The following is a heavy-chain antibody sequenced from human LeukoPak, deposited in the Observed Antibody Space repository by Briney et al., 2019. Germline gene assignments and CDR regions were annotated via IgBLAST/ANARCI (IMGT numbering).Heavy chain of an antibody. Sequence: SETLSLTCTVSGVSISSYYWSWIRQPAGKGLEWIGRIYTSGSTNYNPSLKSRVTMSVDTSKNQFSLKLSSVTAADTAVYYCAREVYASSGNAFDIWGQGTMVTVSS. CDR3: AREVYASSGNAFDI. CDR1: GVSISSYY. CDR2: IYTSGST. D-gene: IGHD3-22*01. V-gene: IGHV4-4*07. J-gene: IGHJ3*02.